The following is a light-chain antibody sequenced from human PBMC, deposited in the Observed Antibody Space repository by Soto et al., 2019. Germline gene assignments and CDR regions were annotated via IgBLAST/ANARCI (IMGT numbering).Light chain of an antibody. CDR3: QQLDSYPRT. J-gene: IGKJ1*01. V-gene: IGKV1-9*01. CDR2: AAS. Sequence: DIQLTQSPTFLSTSVGDRVTITGRASQDIRNYLAWYQQKPGKAPKVLIYAASTLLSGVPSRFSGSGSGTEFSLTISSLQPEDFATYYCQQLDSYPRTFGQGTKVDVK. CDR1: QDIRNY.